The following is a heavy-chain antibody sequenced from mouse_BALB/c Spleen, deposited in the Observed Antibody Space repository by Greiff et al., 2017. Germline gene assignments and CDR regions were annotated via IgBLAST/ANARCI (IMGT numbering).Heavy chain of an antibody. CDR2: ISSGGSYT. V-gene: IGHV5-6-4*01. CDR1: GFTFSSYT. Sequence: DVMLVESGGGLVKPGGSLKLSCAASGFTFSSYTMSWVRQTPEKRLEWVATISSGGSYTYYPDSVKGRFTISRDNAKNTLYLQMSSLKSEDTAMYYCTRDLGDFYYFDYWGQGTTLTVSS. J-gene: IGHJ2*01. CDR3: TRDLGDFYYFDY. D-gene: IGHD2-10*02.